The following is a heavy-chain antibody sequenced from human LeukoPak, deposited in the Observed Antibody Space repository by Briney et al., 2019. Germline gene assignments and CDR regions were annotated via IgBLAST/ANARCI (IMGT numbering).Heavy chain of an antibody. Sequence: GESLKISCKGSGYSFTSYWIGWGRRMPGKGGEGRGIIYPGDSDTRYSPSFQGQVTISADKSINTAYLQWSSLKASDTAIYYCARLDSYDSSGYYSHEYYFEYWGQGTLVTVSS. J-gene: IGHJ4*02. V-gene: IGHV5-51*01. D-gene: IGHD3-22*01. CDR2: IYPGDSDT. CDR1: GYSFTSYW. CDR3: ARLDSYDSSGYYSHEYYFEY.